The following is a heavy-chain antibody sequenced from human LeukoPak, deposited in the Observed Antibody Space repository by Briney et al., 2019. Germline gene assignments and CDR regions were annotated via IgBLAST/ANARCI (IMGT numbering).Heavy chain of an antibody. Sequence: PGGSLRLSCAASGFTFDDYAMHWVRQAPGKGLEWVSGIRWNSGSIGYADSVKGRFTISRDNAKNSLYLQMNSLRAEDTALYYCAKASLVLRYFDWLLPPDYWGQGTLVTVSS. D-gene: IGHD3-9*01. CDR3: AKASLVLRYFDWLLPPDY. J-gene: IGHJ4*02. CDR2: IRWNSGSI. V-gene: IGHV3-9*01. CDR1: GFTFDDYA.